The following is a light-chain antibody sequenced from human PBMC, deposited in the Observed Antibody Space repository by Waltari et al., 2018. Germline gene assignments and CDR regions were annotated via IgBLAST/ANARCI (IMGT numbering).Light chain of an antibody. CDR3: QQYNDWPPLT. CDR2: GAS. V-gene: IGKV3-15*01. J-gene: IGKJ4*01. CDR1: QSVSSF. Sequence: EVVMTQSPATLSLSPGERATLSCRASQSVSSFLAWYQQKPGQAPRLLIYGASTRATGIPARCSGSGSGTEFTLTISSLQSEDFAVYYCQQYNDWPPLTFGGGTKVEIK.